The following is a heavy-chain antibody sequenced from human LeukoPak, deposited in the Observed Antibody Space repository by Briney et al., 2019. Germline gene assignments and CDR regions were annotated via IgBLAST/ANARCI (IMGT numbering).Heavy chain of an antibody. Sequence: AGGSLRLSCAASRFTFSSYWMSWVRQAPGKGLEWVANIKQDGSEKYYVDSVKGRFTISRDNAKNSLYLQMNSLRAEDTAVYYCARELLLNNWFDPWGQGTLVTVSS. CDR2: IKQDGSEK. CDR1: RFTFSSYW. J-gene: IGHJ5*02. D-gene: IGHD3-16*02. CDR3: ARELLLNNWFDP. V-gene: IGHV3-7*01.